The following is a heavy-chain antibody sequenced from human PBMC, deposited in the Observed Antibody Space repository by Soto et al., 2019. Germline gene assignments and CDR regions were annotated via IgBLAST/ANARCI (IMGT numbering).Heavy chain of an antibody. CDR3: ARGKHYDFWSGYYITKDYYYYGMDV. D-gene: IGHD3-3*01. V-gene: IGHV1-8*01. CDR2: MNPNSGNT. Sequence: ASVKVSCKASGYTFTSYYINWVRRATGQGLECMGGMNPNSGNTGYAQKFQGRVTMTRNTSISTAYMELSSLRSEDTAVYYCARGKHYDFWSGYYITKDYYYYGMDVWGQGTTVTVSS. CDR1: GYTFTSYY. J-gene: IGHJ6*02.